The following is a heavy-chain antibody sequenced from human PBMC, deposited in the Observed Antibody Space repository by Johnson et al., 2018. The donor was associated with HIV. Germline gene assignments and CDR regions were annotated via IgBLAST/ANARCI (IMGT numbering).Heavy chain of an antibody. CDR1: GFTVSSNY. J-gene: IGHJ3*02. V-gene: IGHV3-11*04. Sequence: QVQLVESGGGLIQPGGSLRLSCAASGFTVSSNYMSWVRQAPGKGLEWVSYISSSGSTIYYADSVKGRFTISRDNAKKSQYLQMNSLRAEDTAVYYCAREVRYTSWSFDIWGQGTMVTVSS. D-gene: IGHD6-19*01. CDR2: ISSSGSTI. CDR3: AREVRYTSWSFDI.